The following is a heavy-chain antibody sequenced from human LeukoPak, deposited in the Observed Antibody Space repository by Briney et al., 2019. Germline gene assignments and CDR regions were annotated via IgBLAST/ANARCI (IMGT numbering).Heavy chain of an antibody. CDR3: ARETYYYDGTNFFFKFDY. J-gene: IGHJ4*02. V-gene: IGHV3-7*03. Sequence: GGSLRLSCAASGFSFRNYRMSRVRQAPGKGLEWVASIKDDGSEKYYVDSVKGRFTISRDNAKNSLYLQMNSLRAEDTAVYYCARETYYYDGTNFFFKFDYWGQGTLVTVSP. D-gene: IGHD3-22*01. CDR2: IKDDGSEK. CDR1: GFSFRNYR.